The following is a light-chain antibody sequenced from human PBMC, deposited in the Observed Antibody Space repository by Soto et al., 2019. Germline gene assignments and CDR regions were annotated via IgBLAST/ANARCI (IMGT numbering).Light chain of an antibody. CDR1: QSVSSY. Sequence: EIVMTQSPATLSVSPGETATLSCRASQSVSSYLAWYQQKPGQAPRLLIYDASNRATGIPARFSGSGSGTDFTLTISRLEPEDFAVYYCQQYGSSPVTCGQGTKV. J-gene: IGKJ1*01. CDR2: DAS. V-gene: IGKV3-20*01. CDR3: QQYGSSPVT.